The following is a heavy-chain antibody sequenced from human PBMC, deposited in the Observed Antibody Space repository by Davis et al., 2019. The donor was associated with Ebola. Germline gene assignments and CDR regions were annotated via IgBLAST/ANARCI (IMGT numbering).Heavy chain of an antibody. J-gene: IGHJ4*02. D-gene: IGHD2-15*01. V-gene: IGHV3-9*01. CDR2: ISWNSGSI. CDR1: GFTFDDYA. CDR3: ARDFDYVVDY. Sequence: SLKISCAASGFTFDDYAMHWVRQAPGKGLEWVSGISWNSGSIGYADSVKGRFTISRDNARNSLYLQMNSLRAEDTAVYYCARDFDYVVDYWGQGTLVTVSS.